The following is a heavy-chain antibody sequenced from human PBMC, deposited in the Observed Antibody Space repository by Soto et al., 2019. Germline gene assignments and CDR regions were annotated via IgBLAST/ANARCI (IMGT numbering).Heavy chain of an antibody. CDR3: ALEMGYSSGWWGFAY. J-gene: IGHJ4*02. CDR2: ISYDGSNK. CDR1: GFTFSSYG. V-gene: IGHV3-30*03. Sequence: QVQLVESGGGVVQPGRSLRLSCAASGFTFSSYGMHWVRQAPGKGLEWVAVISYDGSNKYYADSVKGRFTISRDNSKNTLYLQMNSLRAEDTAVYYCALEMGYSSGWWGFAYWGQGTLVTVSS. D-gene: IGHD6-19*01.